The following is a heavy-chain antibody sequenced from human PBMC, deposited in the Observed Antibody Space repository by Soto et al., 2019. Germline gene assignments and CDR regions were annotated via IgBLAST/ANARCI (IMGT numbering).Heavy chain of an antibody. CDR3: AKRGSGSYFES. J-gene: IGHJ4*02. D-gene: IGHD1-26*01. Sequence: EVQLLEPGGGWVQPGGSLRLSCAASGFTFSSYAMNWVRQAPGKGLEWVSVISGSGGSTYYADSVEGRFSISRDSSKNTLYLQMNSLRAEDTAVYYCAKRGSGSYFESWGQGTLVSVSS. CDR1: GFTFSSYA. V-gene: IGHV3-23*01. CDR2: ISGSGGST.